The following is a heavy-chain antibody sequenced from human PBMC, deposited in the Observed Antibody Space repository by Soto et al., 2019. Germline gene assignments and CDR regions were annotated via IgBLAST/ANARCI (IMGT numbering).Heavy chain of an antibody. CDR2: INHSGST. V-gene: IGHV4-34*01. D-gene: IGHD1-20*01. CDR3: AREVYTSGTYYYGMDV. CDR1: GGSFSGYY. J-gene: IGHJ6*02. Sequence: SETLSLTCAVYGGSFSGYYWSWIRQPPGKGLEWIGEINHSGSTNYNPSLKSRVTISVDTSKNQFSLKLSSVTAADTAVYYCAREVYTSGTYYYGMDVWGQGTTVTVSS.